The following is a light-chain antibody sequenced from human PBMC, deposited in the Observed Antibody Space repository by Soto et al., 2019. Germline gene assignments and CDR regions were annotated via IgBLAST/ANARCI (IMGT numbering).Light chain of an antibody. Sequence: DIQMTQSPSSLSASVGDRITITCRASQSIHSYLNWYQQKPGKAPTLLIYTASSLQSGVPSRFSVSGSGTDFTLTISSLQPEAFATYFCEQSYSSSWTFGQGTKVDIK. CDR2: TAS. CDR3: EQSYSSSWT. CDR1: QSIHSY. V-gene: IGKV1-39*01. J-gene: IGKJ1*01.